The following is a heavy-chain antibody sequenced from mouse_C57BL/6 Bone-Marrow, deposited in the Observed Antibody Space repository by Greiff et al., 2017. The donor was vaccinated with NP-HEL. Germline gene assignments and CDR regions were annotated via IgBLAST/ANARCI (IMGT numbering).Heavy chain of an antibody. D-gene: IGHD1-1*01. Sequence: QVQLKESGAELVKPGASVKISCKASGYTFTDYYINWVKQRPGQGLEWIGKLGPGSGSTYYNEKFKGKATLTADKSSSTAYMQLSSLTSEDSAVYFCARRGIYYYGSKGFAYWGQGTLVTVSA. V-gene: IGHV1-77*01. J-gene: IGHJ3*01. CDR1: GYTFTDYY. CDR3: ARRGIYYYGSKGFAY. CDR2: LGPGSGST.